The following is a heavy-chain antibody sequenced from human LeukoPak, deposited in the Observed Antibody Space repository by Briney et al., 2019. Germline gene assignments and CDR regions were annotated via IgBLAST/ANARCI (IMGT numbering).Heavy chain of an antibody. CDR1: GGTFSSYA. V-gene: IGHV1-18*01. CDR2: ISAYKGDT. CDR3: ARVNDIAVVAAAAPHFEY. J-gene: IGHJ4*02. D-gene: IGHD2-15*01. Sequence: AASVKVSCKASGGTFSSYAISWVRQAPGQGLEWVGWISAYKGDTDYAQKFQGRVAMTTDTSTNTVYMELRSLRSDDTAVYYCARVNDIAVVAAAAPHFEYWGQGTLVTVSS.